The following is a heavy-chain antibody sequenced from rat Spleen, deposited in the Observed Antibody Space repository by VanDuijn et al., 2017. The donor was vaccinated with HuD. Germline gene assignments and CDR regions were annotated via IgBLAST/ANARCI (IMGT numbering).Heavy chain of an antibody. Sequence: EVQMVESGGGLVQPGRSLKLSCAASGFTFSDYAMAWVRQAPKKGLEWVATIIYDGSSTYYRDSVKGRFTISRDNAKSTLYLQMDGLRSEDTATYYCARHEYYDGSYYHYFDYWGQGVMVTVSS. CDR3: ARHEYYDGSYYHYFDY. J-gene: IGHJ2*01. D-gene: IGHD1-12*02. V-gene: IGHV5-17*01. CDR2: IIYDGSST. CDR1: GFTFSDYA.